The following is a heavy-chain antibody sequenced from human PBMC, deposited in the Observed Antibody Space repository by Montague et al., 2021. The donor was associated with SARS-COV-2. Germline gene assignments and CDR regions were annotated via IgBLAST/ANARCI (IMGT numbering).Heavy chain of an antibody. Sequence: SETLSLTCVVSDVSLSTSTWWSWVRQSPGEGLEWVGEIYLSGFTQYNPSVKSRVSISLDDSRSQFSLRLTSVTAADTAVYFCARGGLGNRGLDYWGQGTLVTVSS. CDR2: IYLSGFT. CDR3: ARGGLGNRGLDY. D-gene: IGHD3/OR15-3a*01. CDR1: DVSLSTSTW. J-gene: IGHJ4*02. V-gene: IGHV4-4*02.